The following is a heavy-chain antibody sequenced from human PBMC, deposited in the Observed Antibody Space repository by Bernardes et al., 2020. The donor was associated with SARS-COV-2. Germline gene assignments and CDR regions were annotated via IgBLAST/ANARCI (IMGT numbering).Heavy chain of an antibody. CDR2: MNPNSGNT. D-gene: IGHD2-15*01. CDR1: GYTFTSYD. Sequence: ASVKVSCKASGYTFTSYDINWVRQATGQGLEWMGWMNPNSGNTGYAQKFQGRVTMTRNTSISTAYMELSSLRSEDTAVYYCARGYCSGGSCFIDYWGQGTTVTVSS. V-gene: IGHV1-8*01. CDR3: ARGYCSGGSCFIDY. J-gene: IGHJ4*03.